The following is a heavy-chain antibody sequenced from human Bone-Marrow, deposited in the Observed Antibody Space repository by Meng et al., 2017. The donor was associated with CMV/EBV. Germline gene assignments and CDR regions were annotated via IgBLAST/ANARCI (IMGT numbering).Heavy chain of an antibody. J-gene: IGHJ2*01. V-gene: IGHV3-7*01. CDR3: AREYSSGNTDL. CDR1: GFTFSNAW. CDR2: IKQDGSEK. D-gene: IGHD6-19*01. Sequence: GGSLRLSCAASGFTFSNAWMSWVRQAPGKGLEWVANIKQDGSEKYYVDSVKGRFTISRDNAKNSLYLQMNSLRAEDTAVYYCAREYSSGNTDLWGRGTLVTVSS.